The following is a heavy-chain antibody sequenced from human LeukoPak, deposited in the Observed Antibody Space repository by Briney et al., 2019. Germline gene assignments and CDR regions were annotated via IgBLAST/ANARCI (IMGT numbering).Heavy chain of an antibody. CDR1: GYTSTSYA. V-gene: IGHV7-4-1*01. Sequence: GASVKVSCKASGYTSTSYAMNWVRQAPGQGLEWMGWINTNTGNPTYAQGFTGRFVFSLDTSVSTAYLQIGSLKAEDTAVYYCARALWYLYDSSNPFDYWGQGTLVTVSS. D-gene: IGHD3-22*01. CDR3: ARALWYLYDSSNPFDY. J-gene: IGHJ4*02. CDR2: INTNTGNP.